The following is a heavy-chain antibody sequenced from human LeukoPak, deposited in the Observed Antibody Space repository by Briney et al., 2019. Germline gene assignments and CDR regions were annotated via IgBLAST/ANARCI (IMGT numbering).Heavy chain of an antibody. CDR2: IRYDGSNK. D-gene: IGHD3-10*01. CDR1: GFTFSSYG. J-gene: IGHJ4*02. V-gene: IGHV3-30*02. Sequence: PGGSLRLSCAASGFTFSSYGMHCVRQAPGKGLEWVAFIRYDGSNKYYADSVKGRFTISRDNSKNTLYLQMNSLRAEDTAVYYCAKDPIGYYGSGSYFYWGQGTLVTVSS. CDR3: AKDPIGYYGSGSYFY.